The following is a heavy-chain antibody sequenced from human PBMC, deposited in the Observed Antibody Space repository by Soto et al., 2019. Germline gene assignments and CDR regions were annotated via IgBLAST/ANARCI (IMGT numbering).Heavy chain of an antibody. J-gene: IGHJ6*02. D-gene: IGHD6-6*01. V-gene: IGHV4-59*01. CDR1: GGSISTYY. Sequence: SETLSLTCTVSGGSISTYYWSWIRQPPGKGLEWIGYIHYSGSTNYNPSLKSRVTISVDTSKNQFSLKLNSVTAADTVVYYCARVSDSSYYYTLDVWGQGTTVTVSS. CDR2: IHYSGST. CDR3: ARVSDSSYYYTLDV.